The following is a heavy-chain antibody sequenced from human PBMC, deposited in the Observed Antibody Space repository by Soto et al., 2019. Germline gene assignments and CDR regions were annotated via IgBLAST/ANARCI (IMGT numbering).Heavy chain of an antibody. D-gene: IGHD2-15*01. J-gene: IGHJ4*02. CDR2: ISGSGGST. Sequence: EVQLLESGGGLVQPGGSLRLSCAASGFTFSSYAMSWVRQAPGKGLEWVSAISGSGGSTYYADSVKGRFTISRDDSQNKLSLQLNSLRAEATAVYYGAKEDIVVVVAATPDNSDGFGYWGQGTLVPVSS. CDR3: AKEDIVVVVAATPDNSDGFGY. V-gene: IGHV3-23*01. CDR1: GFTFSSYA.